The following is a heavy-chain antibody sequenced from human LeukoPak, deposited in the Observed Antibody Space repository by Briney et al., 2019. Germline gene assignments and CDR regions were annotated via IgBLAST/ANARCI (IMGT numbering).Heavy chain of an antibody. CDR1: GFMFSSYS. CDR2: ISGSGGST. V-gene: IGHV3-23*01. D-gene: IGHD6-19*01. Sequence: PGGSLRLSCAGSGFMFSSYSMTWVRQAPGKGLEWVSAISGSGGSTYYADSVKGRFTISRDNSKNTLYLQMNSLRAEDTAVYYCAKASGWYDYWGQGTLVTVSS. CDR3: AKASGWYDY. J-gene: IGHJ4*02.